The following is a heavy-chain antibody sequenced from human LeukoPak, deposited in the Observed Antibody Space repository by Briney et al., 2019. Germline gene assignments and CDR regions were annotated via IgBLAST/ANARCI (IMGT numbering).Heavy chain of an antibody. CDR2: INHSGST. V-gene: IGHV4-34*01. CDR3: ARGYPRFTIFGVVRPNWFDP. J-gene: IGHJ5*02. Sequence: SETLSLTCAVYGGSFSGYYWSWIRQPPGKGLEWIGEINHSGSTNYNPSLKSRVTISVDTSKNRFSLKLSSVTAADTAVYYCARGYPRFTIFGVVRPNWFDPWGQGTLVTVSS. D-gene: IGHD3-3*01. CDR1: GGSFSGYY.